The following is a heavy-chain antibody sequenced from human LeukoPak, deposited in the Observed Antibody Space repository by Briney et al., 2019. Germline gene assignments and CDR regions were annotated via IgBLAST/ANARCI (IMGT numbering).Heavy chain of an antibody. CDR2: VNPDDSDT. CDR3: ARLRWPRGGRSSFDY. Sequence: GESLKISCKGSGYSFTNYWIAWVRQMPGKGLEWMGIVNPDDSDTIYSPSFQGQVTISADGSITTAYLQWSSLKASDTAMYYCARLRWPRGGRSSFDYWGQGALVTVSS. J-gene: IGHJ4*02. D-gene: IGHD3-10*01. CDR1: GYSFTNYW. V-gene: IGHV5-51*01.